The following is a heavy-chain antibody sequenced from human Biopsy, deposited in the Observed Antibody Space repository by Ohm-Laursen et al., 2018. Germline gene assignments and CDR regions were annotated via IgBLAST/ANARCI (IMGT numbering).Heavy chain of an antibody. D-gene: IGHD3-10*01. CDR1: GGSISSYY. V-gene: IGHV4-59*08. Sequence: SQTLSLTCIVSGGSISSYYWTWIRQPPGKGLGGIGVFIYSGSTNRTPSFRIGFTLLVDTSRTRFSRKLNLLTAAATPVYYGGSTNRTPPLKSRVTILVDTSKNQFSLKLNSVTAADTAVYYCGRREVVITHDAFDTWGQGTMVTVSS. CDR2: FIYSGST. J-gene: IGHJ3*02. CDR3: GSTNRTPPLKSRVTILVDTSKNQFSLKLNSVTAADTAVYYCGRREVVITHDAFDT.